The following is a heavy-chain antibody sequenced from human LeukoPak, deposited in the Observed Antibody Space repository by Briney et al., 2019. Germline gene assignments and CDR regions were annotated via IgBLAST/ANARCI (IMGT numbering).Heavy chain of an antibody. CDR2: ISRTGSI. V-gene: IGHV4-4*02. Sequence: SETLSLTCAVSGGSISSRNWWGWVRQPPGKGLEWIGEISRTGSIDYDPSVRSRATISLDKSKSQFSLRLTSLTSADTAVYYCARGQGAADYWGQGILVIVSS. CDR3: ARGQGAADY. J-gene: IGHJ4*02. CDR1: GGSISSRNW. D-gene: IGHD1-26*01.